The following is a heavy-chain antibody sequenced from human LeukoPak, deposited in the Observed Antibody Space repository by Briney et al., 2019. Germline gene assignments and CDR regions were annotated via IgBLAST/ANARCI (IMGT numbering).Heavy chain of an antibody. D-gene: IGHD3-3*01. CDR2: INSDGSST. Sequence: PGGSLRLSCAASGFTFSSYWMHWVRQAPGKGLVWVSGINSDGSSTCYADSVKGRFTISRDNAKNTLYLQMNSLRAEDTAVYYCARDPYDFWSGYYHYYYGMDVWGQGTTVTVSS. J-gene: IGHJ6*02. CDR3: ARDPYDFWSGYYHYYYGMDV. V-gene: IGHV3-74*01. CDR1: GFTFSSYW.